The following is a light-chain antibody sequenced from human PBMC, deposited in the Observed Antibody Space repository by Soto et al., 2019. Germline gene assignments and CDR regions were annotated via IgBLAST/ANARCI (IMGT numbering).Light chain of an antibody. V-gene: IGLV2-8*01. CDR1: SSDVGGYNY. Sequence: QSALTQPPSASGSPGQSVTISCTGTSSDVGGYNYVSWYQQHPGKVPKLMIYEVNKRPSGVPDRFSGSKSDNTASLTVSGLQAEDEADYYCTSYAGGNNVFGTGNKVTVL. CDR2: EVN. CDR3: TSYAGGNNV. J-gene: IGLJ1*01.